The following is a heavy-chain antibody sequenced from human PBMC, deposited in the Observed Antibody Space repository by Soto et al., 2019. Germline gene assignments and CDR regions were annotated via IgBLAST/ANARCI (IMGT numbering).Heavy chain of an antibody. CDR1: GGSFSGYY. CDR2: VDQSGST. V-gene: IGHV4-34*01. Sequence: QVQLQQWGAGLLKPSETLSLTCAIYGGSFSGYYWSWIRQPPGMGLEWIGEVDQSGSTNYNPSLKSLVTISGDTSKNQFSLKLNSVTAADTSVYYCARVRQRGYCTGGSCYSYFGYWGKGALVIVSS. J-gene: IGHJ4*02. D-gene: IGHD2-15*01. CDR3: ARVRQRGYCTGGSCYSYFGY.